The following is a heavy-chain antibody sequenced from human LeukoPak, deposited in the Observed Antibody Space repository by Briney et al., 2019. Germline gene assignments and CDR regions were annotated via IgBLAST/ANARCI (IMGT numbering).Heavy chain of an antibody. CDR1: GFSFSSYG. J-gene: IGHJ4*02. V-gene: IGHV3-30*18. CDR2: ISYDGSNK. D-gene: IGHD6-13*01. CDR3: AKDRRAAGLVDY. Sequence: GRSLRLTCAASGFSFSSYGVHWVRQAPGKGLEWVAFISYDGSNKYYADSMKGRFTISRDNSKNTLYLQMNSLRAEDTAMYYCAKDRRAAGLVDYWRQGTLVTVSS.